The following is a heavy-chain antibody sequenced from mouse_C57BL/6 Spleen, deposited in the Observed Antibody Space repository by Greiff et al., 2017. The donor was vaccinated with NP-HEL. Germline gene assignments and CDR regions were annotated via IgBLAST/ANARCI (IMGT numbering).Heavy chain of an antibody. V-gene: IGHV1-76*01. D-gene: IGHD1-1*01. CDR1: GYTFTDYY. CDR3: ARGGGSSYRYFDV. CDR2: IYPGSGNT. Sequence: VQLQQSGAELVRPGASVKLSCKASGYTFTDYYINWVKQRPGQGLEWIARIYPGSGNTYYNQKFKGKATLTAEKSSSTAYMQLSSLTSEDSAVYCCARGGGSSYRYFDVWGTGTTVTVSS. J-gene: IGHJ1*03.